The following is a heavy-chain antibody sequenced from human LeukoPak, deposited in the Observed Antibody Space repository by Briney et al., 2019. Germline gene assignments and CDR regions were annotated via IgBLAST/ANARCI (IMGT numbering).Heavy chain of an antibody. Sequence: GGSLRLSCAASGFTFSTYAMSWVRQVPGKGLEWVSGISNTAGFTYYADSVKGRFTISRDNSRNTLYLQLNSLRAEDTAVYYCTKSNYYCSDSCQPDDAFDVWGQGTMVTVSS. CDR2: ISNTAGFT. CDR3: TKSNYYCSDSCQPDDAFDV. D-gene: IGHD2-15*01. J-gene: IGHJ3*01. V-gene: IGHV3-23*01. CDR1: GFTFSTYA.